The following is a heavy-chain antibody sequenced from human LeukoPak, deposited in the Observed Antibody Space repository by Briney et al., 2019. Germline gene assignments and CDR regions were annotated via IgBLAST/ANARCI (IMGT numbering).Heavy chain of an antibody. Sequence: PSETLSLTCAVYGGSFSGYYWSWIRQPPGKGLEWIGEINHSGSTNYNPSLKSRVTISVDTSKNQFSLKLSSVTAADTAVYYCARHFIVAVPAAMPNWFDPWGQGTLVTVSS. CDR1: GGSFSGYY. J-gene: IGHJ5*02. CDR2: INHSGST. D-gene: IGHD2-2*01. CDR3: ARHFIVAVPAAMPNWFDP. V-gene: IGHV4-34*01.